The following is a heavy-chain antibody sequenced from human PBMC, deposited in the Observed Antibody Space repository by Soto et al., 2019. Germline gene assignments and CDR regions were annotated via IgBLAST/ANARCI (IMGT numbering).Heavy chain of an antibody. CDR1: GGSISSTIHY. V-gene: IGHV4-39*02. Sequence: SETLSLTCTASGGSISSTIHYWGWIRQPPGKGLEWIGSMSHSGSPDYNPSLRSRVTISVDASKNHFSPKVSSVTAADPAIYYCVRLSVGTMEGFCGQGTLVALAS. CDR3: VRLSVGTMEGF. J-gene: IGHJ4*02. D-gene: IGHD3-10*01. CDR2: MSHSGSP.